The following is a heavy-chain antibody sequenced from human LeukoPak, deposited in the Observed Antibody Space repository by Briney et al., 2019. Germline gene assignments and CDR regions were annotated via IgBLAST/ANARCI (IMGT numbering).Heavy chain of an antibody. CDR2: INQDGGEI. Sequence: GGSLRLSCAASGFTFSSHGMHWVRQAPGKGLEWVASINQDGGEIHYVDSVKGRFTISRDNTKNSLYLQMNSLTADDTAVHYCVRAHHPGGWFDPWGQGTLVTVSS. CDR3: VRAHHPGGWFDP. V-gene: IGHV3-7*04. D-gene: IGHD3-10*01. J-gene: IGHJ5*02. CDR1: GFTFSSHG.